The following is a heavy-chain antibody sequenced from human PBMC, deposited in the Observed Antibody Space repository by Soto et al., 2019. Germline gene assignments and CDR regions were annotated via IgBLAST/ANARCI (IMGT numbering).Heavy chain of an antibody. D-gene: IGHD2-2*01. CDR1: GYNFTSYW. CDR3: ARGGYCSSSSCRPHDMDV. J-gene: IGHJ6*02. V-gene: IGHV5-51*01. Sequence: PGESLKISCKGSGYNFTSYWIGWVRQMPGKGLEWMGIIHPSDSDTRYSPSFQGQVTISADKSIGTAYLQWSSLKASDTAMYYCARGGYCSSSSCRPHDMDVWGQGTTVTVSS. CDR2: IHPSDSDT.